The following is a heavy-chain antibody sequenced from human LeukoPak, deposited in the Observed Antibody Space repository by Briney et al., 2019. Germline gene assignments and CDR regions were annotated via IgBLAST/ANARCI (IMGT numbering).Heavy chain of an antibody. CDR2: INPSGGST. J-gene: IGHJ5*02. Sequence: GASVKVSCKASGYTFTSYNMHWVRQAPGQGLDWMGIINPSGGSTTYAQKFQGRVTMTRDMSRSTVYMELSSLRSEDTAVYYCARGGFCSGGTCAFWFDPWGQGTLVTVSS. CDR3: ARGGFCSGGTCAFWFDP. CDR1: GYTFTSYN. D-gene: IGHD2-15*01. V-gene: IGHV1-46*01.